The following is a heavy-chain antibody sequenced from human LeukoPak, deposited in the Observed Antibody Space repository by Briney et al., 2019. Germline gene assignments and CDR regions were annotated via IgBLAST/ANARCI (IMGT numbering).Heavy chain of an antibody. V-gene: IGHV3-30*02. D-gene: IGHD1-1*01. CDR1: GFSFSSYW. CDR2: IRYDGSNK. Sequence: GGSLRLSCAASGFSFSSYWMSRVRQAPGKGLEWVAFIRYDGSNKYHADSVKGRFTISRDNSKNTVYLQMNSLRAEDTAVYFCAKEYGYDYNYFYSMDVWGKGTTVTISS. CDR3: AKEYGYDYNYFYSMDV. J-gene: IGHJ6*03.